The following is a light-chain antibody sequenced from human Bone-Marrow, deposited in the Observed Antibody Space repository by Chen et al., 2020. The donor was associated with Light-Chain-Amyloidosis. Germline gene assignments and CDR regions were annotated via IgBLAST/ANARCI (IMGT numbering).Light chain of an antibody. J-gene: IGLJ3*02. CDR3: CSFAVNDDWV. CDR1: SGDLGGYDF. V-gene: IGLV2-8*01. CDR2: EGT. Sequence: QSALTQPPSASGSLGQSVTISCAGTSGDLGGYDFVSWYQQHPGKAPKLMIHEGTKRPSGVPSRFSGSKSGNTASLTVSGLQAEDEADYYCCSFAVNDDWVFGGGTKLTVL.